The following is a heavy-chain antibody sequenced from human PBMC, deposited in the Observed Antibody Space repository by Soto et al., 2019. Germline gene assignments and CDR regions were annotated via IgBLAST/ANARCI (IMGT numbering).Heavy chain of an antibody. D-gene: IGHD1-26*01. Sequence: QTFSITYTGSAGFSRPDTYRVWILQPPGRSLVRIGHFYYNGNTDYNPSLKSRLAISIDTSKNQFSLKLSSVTAADTAVYFCAREGSEPSDGLYYFDSWGQGSLVTVS. CDR2: FYYNGNT. J-gene: IGHJ4*02. V-gene: IGHV4-30-4*01. CDR1: AGFSRPDTY. CDR3: AREGSEPSDGLYYFDS.